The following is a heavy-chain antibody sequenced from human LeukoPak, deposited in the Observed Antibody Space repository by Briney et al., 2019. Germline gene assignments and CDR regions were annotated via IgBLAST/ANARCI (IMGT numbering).Heavy chain of an antibody. D-gene: IGHD2-15*01. V-gene: IGHV1-18*01. CDR2: ISANDGNT. Sequence: ASVKVSCKASGSSFSTSGISWVRQVPGQGLEWMGWISANDGNTDYAQRLQGRVTMTTDTSTGTAYMEMRSLRFEDTAIYYCARGVGSAFDIWGQGTMVTVSS. J-gene: IGHJ3*02. CDR3: ARGVGSAFDI. CDR1: GSSFSTSG.